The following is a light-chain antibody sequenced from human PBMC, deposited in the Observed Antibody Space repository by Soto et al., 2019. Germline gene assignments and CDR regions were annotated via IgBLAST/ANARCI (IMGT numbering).Light chain of an antibody. V-gene: IGLV2-14*01. J-gene: IGLJ1*01. CDR2: EVS. CDR1: TSYVGDYNY. Sequence: SPPSQPASVCGSPGQSTPISCTGTTSYVGDYNYVSWHQQHPGKVPKVLIYEVSNRPSGVSYRFSGSKSGNKASLTISGLQAEDEASYYCFSYTASSSPYGFGTGTEVTVL. CDR3: FSYTASSSPYG.